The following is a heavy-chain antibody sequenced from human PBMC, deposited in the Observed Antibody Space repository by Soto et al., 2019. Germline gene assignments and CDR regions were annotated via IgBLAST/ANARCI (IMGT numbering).Heavy chain of an antibody. J-gene: IGHJ4*02. V-gene: IGHV3-23*01. CDR1: GFTFSSAP. CDR3: AKNNWLEY. CDR2: ISIGGDNT. Sequence: LRLSCAASGFTFSSAPMSWVRQAPGKGLEWVSYISIGGDNTYYADSVKGRVTISRASSKNTVYLQMNSLRAEDTAIYYCAKNNWLEYWGQGTLVTVSS.